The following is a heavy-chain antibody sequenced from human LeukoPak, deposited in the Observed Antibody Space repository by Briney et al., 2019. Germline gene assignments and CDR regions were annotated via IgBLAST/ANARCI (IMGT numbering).Heavy chain of an antibody. V-gene: IGHV4-31*02. Sequence: SATLSLTCTVSVDSISSGCYYWSWIRQHPGKGLEWIGYIYYSGSTYYNPSLKSRVTISVDTSKNQFSLKLSSVTAADTAVYYCARADYGCNIDYWGQGTLVTVSS. D-gene: IGHD3-16*01. CDR1: VDSISSGCYY. CDR3: ARADYGCNIDY. CDR2: IYYSGST. J-gene: IGHJ4*02.